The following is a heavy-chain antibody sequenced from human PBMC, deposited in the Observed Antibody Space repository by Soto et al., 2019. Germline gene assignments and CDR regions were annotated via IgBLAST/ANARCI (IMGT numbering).Heavy chain of an antibody. J-gene: IGHJ4*02. D-gene: IGHD3-22*01. CDR1: GYTFTSYW. V-gene: IGHV5-51*01. CDR3: ARQGYHYDTYSFGY. CDR2: IYPSNSET. Sequence: GDSLKLSCKASGYTFTSYWIGWVRQMPGKGLEWMGIIYPSNSETRFSPSFQGQVTLSADKSIFTAYLQWSSLKASDTAMYYCARQGYHYDTYSFGYWGQGTLVTVSS.